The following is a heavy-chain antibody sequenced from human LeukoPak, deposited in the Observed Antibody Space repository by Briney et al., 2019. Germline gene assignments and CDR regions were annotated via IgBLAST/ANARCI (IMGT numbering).Heavy chain of an antibody. D-gene: IGHD4-11*01. CDR2: ISSSSSSI. Sequence: PGGSLRLSCAASGFTFSNYGMNWVRQAPGKGLEWVSSISSSSSSIYYADSLKGRFTISRDNAKTSLYLQMNSLRAEDTAVYYCARLADYGNYGPREYLDFWGQGTLVTVSS. J-gene: IGHJ4*02. CDR3: ARLADYGNYGPREYLDF. CDR1: GFTFSNYG. V-gene: IGHV3-21*01.